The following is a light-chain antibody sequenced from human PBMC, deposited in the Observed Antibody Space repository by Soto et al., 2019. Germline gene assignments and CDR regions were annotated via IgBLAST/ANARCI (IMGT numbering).Light chain of an antibody. CDR3: CSYAGTSLWV. CDR1: SSDVGGYNY. V-gene: IGLV2-11*01. Sequence: QSALTQPRSVSGSPGQSVTISCTGTSSDVGGYNYVSWYQQHPGKAPKLVIYDVSKRPSGVPDRFSGSKSGNTASLTISGLQAEDEADYYCCSYAGTSLWVFGGGTKLIVL. J-gene: IGLJ3*02. CDR2: DVS.